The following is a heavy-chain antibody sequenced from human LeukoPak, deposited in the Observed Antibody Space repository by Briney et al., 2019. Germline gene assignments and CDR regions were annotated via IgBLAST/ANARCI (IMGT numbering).Heavy chain of an antibody. CDR3: ARQAGAGNDY. J-gene: IGHJ4*02. CDR2: ISFDGVNT. CDR1: GFTFSTYA. V-gene: IGHV3-30*04. Sequence: QPGRSLRLSCAASGFTFSTYAIHWVRQAPGKGLEWVAVISFDGVNTFYADSVKGRFTISRDNAKNSLYLQMNSLRAEDTAVYYCARQAGAGNDYWGQGTLVTVSS. D-gene: IGHD6-13*01.